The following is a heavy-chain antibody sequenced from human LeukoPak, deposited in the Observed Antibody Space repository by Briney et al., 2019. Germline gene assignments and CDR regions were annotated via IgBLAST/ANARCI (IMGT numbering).Heavy chain of an antibody. J-gene: IGHJ4*02. CDR1: GGSITGSYY. CDR3: ARRDNEYVFDF. D-gene: IGHD3-16*01. CDR2: VFYSGGT. V-gene: IGHV4-39*01. Sequence: PSETLSLTCTVSGGSITGSYYWGWIRQTPGERLEWIGSVFYSGGTYYNPSFKSRVTISVDTSKNQFSLKLSSVTAADTAVYYCARRDNEYVFDFWGQGTLVTVSS.